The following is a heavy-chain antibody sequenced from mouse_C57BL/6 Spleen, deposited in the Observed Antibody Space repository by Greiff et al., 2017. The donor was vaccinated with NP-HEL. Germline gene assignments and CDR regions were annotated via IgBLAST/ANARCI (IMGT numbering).Heavy chain of an antibody. V-gene: IGHV14-3*01. D-gene: IGHD1-1*01. CDR2: IDPANGNT. CDR3: ASPYGSSPAWFAY. Sequence: EVQLQESVAELVRPGASVKLSCTASGFNIKNTYMHWVKQRPEQGLEWIGRIDPANGNTKYAPKFQGKATITADTSSNTAYLQLSSLTSEDTAIYYCASPYGSSPAWFAYWGQGTLVTVSA. CDR1: GFNIKNTY. J-gene: IGHJ3*01.